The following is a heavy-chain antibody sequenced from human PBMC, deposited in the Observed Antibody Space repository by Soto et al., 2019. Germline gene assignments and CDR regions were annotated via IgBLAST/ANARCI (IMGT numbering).Heavy chain of an antibody. Sequence: PSETLSLTCAVYGGSFSGYYWSWIRQPRGKGLEWIGEINHSGSTNYNPSLKSRVTISVDTSKNQFSLKLSSVTAADTAVYYCASGYYDFWSGYPNWFDPWGQGTLVTVSS. J-gene: IGHJ5*02. CDR2: INHSGST. V-gene: IGHV4-34*01. CDR1: GGSFSGYY. CDR3: ASGYYDFWSGYPNWFDP. D-gene: IGHD3-3*01.